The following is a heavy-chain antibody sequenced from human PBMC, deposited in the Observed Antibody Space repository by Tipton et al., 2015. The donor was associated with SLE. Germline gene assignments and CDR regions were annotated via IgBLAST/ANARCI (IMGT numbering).Heavy chain of an antibody. Sequence: PLVQSGAEVKKPGESLKISCKGSGYSFTSYWIGWVRQMPGKGLEWMGIIYPGDSDTRYSPSFQGQVTISADKSISTAYLQWSSLKASDTARYYCAGTPLVTRDYFDLWGRGTLVTVSS. CDR3: AGTPLVTRDYFDL. CDR1: GYSFTSYW. CDR2: IYPGDSDT. D-gene: IGHD2-21*02. V-gene: IGHV5-51*03. J-gene: IGHJ2*01.